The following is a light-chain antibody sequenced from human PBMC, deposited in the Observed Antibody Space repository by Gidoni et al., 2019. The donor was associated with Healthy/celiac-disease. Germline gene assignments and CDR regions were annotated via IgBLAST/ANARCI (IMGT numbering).Light chain of an antibody. CDR2: AAS. J-gene: IGKJ2*01. CDR3: QQLNSYPPYT. CDR1: QGISSY. Sequence: DTQLTQSLSFLSASVGDRLTITCRASQGISSYLAWYQQKPGKAPKLLIYAASTLQSGVPPRFSGSGSGTEFTLTISSLQPEDFATYYCQQLNSYPPYTFXQXTKLEIK. V-gene: IGKV1-9*01.